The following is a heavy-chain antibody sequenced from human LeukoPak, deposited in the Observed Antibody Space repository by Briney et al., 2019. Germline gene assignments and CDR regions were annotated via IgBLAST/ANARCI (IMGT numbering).Heavy chain of an antibody. D-gene: IGHD6-6*01. CDR2: ISGSGGST. V-gene: IGHV3-23*01. CDR1: GFTFSSYA. J-gene: IGHJ4*02. Sequence: GGSLRLSCAASGFTFSSYAMSWVRQAPGKGLEWVSAISGSGGSTYYADSVKGRFTISRDNSKNTLYLQMNSLRAEDTAVYYCAKYYYITAISIAARGYYFDYWGQGTLVTVSS. CDR3: AKYYYITAISIAARGYYFDY.